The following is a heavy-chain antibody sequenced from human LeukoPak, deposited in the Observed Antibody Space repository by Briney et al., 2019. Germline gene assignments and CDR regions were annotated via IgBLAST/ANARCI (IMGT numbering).Heavy chain of an antibody. D-gene: IGHD3-10*01. CDR2: FDPENGDT. Sequence: ASVKASCKVSGYTLTELSIHWVRQAPGEGLEWVGGFDPENGDTIYAQKLQGRVTMTTDTSTSTAYMELRSLRSDDTAVYYCASFLWFGELLQDYWGQGTLVTVSS. J-gene: IGHJ4*02. CDR3: ASFLWFGELLQDY. V-gene: IGHV1-24*01. CDR1: GYTLTELS.